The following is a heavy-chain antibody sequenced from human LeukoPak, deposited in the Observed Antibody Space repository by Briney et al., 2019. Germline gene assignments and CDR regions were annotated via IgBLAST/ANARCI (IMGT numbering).Heavy chain of an antibody. Sequence: SETLSLTCTVSGGSISRYYWSWIRQPPGKGLEWIGYIYYSGSTNYNPSLKSRVTISVDTSKNQFSLKLSSVTAADTAVYYCASGSGHSYGSVNFDYWGQGTLVTVSS. CDR3: ASGSGHSYGSVNFDY. D-gene: IGHD5-18*01. CDR2: IYYSGST. J-gene: IGHJ4*02. CDR1: GGSISRYY. V-gene: IGHV4-59*08.